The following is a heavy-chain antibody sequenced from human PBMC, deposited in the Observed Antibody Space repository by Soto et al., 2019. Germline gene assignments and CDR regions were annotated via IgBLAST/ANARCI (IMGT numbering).Heavy chain of an antibody. Sequence: QVQLVESGGGVVQPGRSLRLSCAASGFTFSSYGMHWVRQAPGKGLEWVAVISYDGSNKYYADSVKGRFTISRDNSKNTLYLQMNSLRAEDTAVYYCANSRSGWTIYYSYGMDVWGQGTTVTVSS. J-gene: IGHJ6*02. V-gene: IGHV3-30*18. CDR3: ANSRSGWTIYYSYGMDV. D-gene: IGHD6-19*01. CDR1: GFTFSSYG. CDR2: ISYDGSNK.